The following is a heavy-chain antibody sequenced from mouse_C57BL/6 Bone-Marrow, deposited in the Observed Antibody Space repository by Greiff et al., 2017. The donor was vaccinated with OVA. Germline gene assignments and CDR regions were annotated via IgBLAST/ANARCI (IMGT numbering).Heavy chain of an antibody. J-gene: IGHJ3*01. V-gene: IGHV1-7*01. CDR2: INPSSGYT. Sequence: QVQLQQPGAELAKPGASVKLSCKASGYTFTSYWMHWVKQRPGQGLEWIGYINPSSGYTKYNQKFKDKATLTADKSSSTAYMQLSSLTYEGSAVYYCARGRGYDYFPAWFAYWGQGTLVTVSA. CDR1: GYTFTSYW. D-gene: IGHD2-4*01. CDR3: ARGRGYDYFPAWFAY.